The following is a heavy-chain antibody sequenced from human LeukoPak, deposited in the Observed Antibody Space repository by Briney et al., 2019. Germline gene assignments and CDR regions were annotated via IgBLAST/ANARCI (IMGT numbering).Heavy chain of an antibody. CDR3: ARGCGGNCYLNDY. J-gene: IGHJ4*02. CDR1: GFTFSSYS. D-gene: IGHD2-15*01. Sequence: PGGSLRLSCAASGFTFSSYSINCVRQAPGKGLEWVSSISPSSSYIYYADSVKGRFTVSRDNAKNSLYLQMNSLRAEDTAVYYCARGCGGNCYLNDYWGQGTLVTVSS. V-gene: IGHV3-21*01. CDR2: ISPSSSYI.